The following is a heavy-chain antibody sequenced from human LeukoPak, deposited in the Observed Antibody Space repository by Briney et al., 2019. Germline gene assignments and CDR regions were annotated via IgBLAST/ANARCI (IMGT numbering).Heavy chain of an antibody. CDR3: AKDRYYGDYVNYFDY. CDR2: ISGSGGST. J-gene: IGHJ4*02. V-gene: IGHV3-23*01. Sequence: PGGSLRLSCAASGFTFSSYAMSWVRQAPGKGLEWVSAISGSGGSTYYADSVKGRSTISRDNSKNTLYLQMNSLRAEDTAVYYCAKDRYYGDYVNYFDYWGQGTLVTVSS. D-gene: IGHD4-17*01. CDR1: GFTFSSYA.